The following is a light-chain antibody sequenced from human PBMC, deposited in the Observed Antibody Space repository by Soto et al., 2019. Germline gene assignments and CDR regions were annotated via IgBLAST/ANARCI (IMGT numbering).Light chain of an antibody. CDR2: EDN. CDR1: GGGIATNS. CDR3: QSYSSSNQV. J-gene: IGLJ3*02. V-gene: IGLV6-57*02. Sequence: NFMLTQPHSVLESPGTTVTISYTGSGGGIATNSVQWCQQRPGSVPTTVIYEDNQRPSGVPDRFSGSIDNSSNSASLTVSALKTEDEADYYCQSYSSSNQVFGGGTQLTVL.